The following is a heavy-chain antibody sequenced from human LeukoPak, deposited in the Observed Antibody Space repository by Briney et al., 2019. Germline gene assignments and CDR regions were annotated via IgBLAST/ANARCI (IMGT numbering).Heavy chain of an antibody. D-gene: IGHD5-18*01. CDR1: GGSISSSSYY. CDR2: IYYSGST. CDR3: ARRGYSYDYYYYYYMDV. J-gene: IGHJ6*03. V-gene: IGHV4-39*01. Sequence: SETLSLTCTVSGGSISSSSYYWGWIRQPPGKGLEWIGSIYYSGSTYYNPSLKSRVTISVDTSKNQFSLKLSSVTAADTAVYYCARRGYSYDYYYYYYMDVWGKGTTVTVSS.